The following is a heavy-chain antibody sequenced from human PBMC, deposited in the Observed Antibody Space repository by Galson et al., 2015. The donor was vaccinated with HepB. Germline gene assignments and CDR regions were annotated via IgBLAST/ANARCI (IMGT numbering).Heavy chain of an antibody. Sequence: SVKVSCKASGYTFTGYYMHWMRQAPGQGLEWMGWLNPNSGGTNYAQKFQGRVTMTRDTSISTAYMELSRLRSDDTAVYYCARVMGSGWDDYFDYWGQGTLVTVSS. V-gene: IGHV1-2*02. CDR2: LNPNSGGT. CDR3: ARVMGSGWDDYFDY. CDR1: GYTFTGYY. J-gene: IGHJ4*02. D-gene: IGHD6-19*01.